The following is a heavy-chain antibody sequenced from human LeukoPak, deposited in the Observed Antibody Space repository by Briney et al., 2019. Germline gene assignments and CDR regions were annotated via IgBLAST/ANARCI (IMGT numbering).Heavy chain of an antibody. CDR2: IWYDGSNK. D-gene: IGHD1-26*01. Sequence: PGGSLRLSCAASGFTFSSYGMHWVRQAPGNGLEWVAVIWYDGSNKYYADSVKGRFTISRDNSKNTLYLQMNSLRAEDTAVYYCARDWELALDYWGQGTLVTVSS. J-gene: IGHJ4*02. CDR3: ARDWELALDY. CDR1: GFTFSSYG. V-gene: IGHV3-33*01.